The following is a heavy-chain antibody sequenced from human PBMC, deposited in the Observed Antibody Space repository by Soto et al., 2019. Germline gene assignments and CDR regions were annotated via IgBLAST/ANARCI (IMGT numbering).Heavy chain of an antibody. V-gene: IGHV3-48*03. Sequence: EMQLVESGGGLVQPGGSLRLSCAASGFTFSSYEMHWVRQAPGKGLEWISYISSTGSGTLYADSVRGRFTMSRDNTNNSVSLQMSSLRAEDTAGYYCVRDLHEPLATDALRVANWGQGTQVTVSS. D-gene: IGHD2-8*02. CDR1: GFTFSSYE. CDR3: VRDLHEPLATDALRVAN. CDR2: ISSTGSGT. J-gene: IGHJ4*02.